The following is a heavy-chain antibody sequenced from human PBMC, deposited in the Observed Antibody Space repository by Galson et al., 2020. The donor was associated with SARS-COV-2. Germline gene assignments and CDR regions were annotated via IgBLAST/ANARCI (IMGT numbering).Heavy chain of an antibody. CDR1: GGSINYYY. D-gene: IGHD3-10*01. V-gene: IGHV4-59*01. CDR3: SRGNAATYYGHYYGMDV. J-gene: IGHJ6*02. CDR2: IYYSGTT. Sequence: TLPLTCSASGGSINYYYWSWIRRTPGKGLEWIGYIYYSGTTKYNPALRSRVAIAFDTSKTQFSLRLNTVTAADTAVYYCSRGNAATYYGHYYGMDVWGQGTTVTVS.